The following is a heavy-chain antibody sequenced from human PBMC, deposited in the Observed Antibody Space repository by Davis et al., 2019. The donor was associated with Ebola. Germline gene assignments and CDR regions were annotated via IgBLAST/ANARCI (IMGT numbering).Heavy chain of an antibody. D-gene: IGHD4-17*01. V-gene: IGHV3-66*04. Sequence: GGSLRLSCAASGFTVSSNYMSWVRQAPGKGLEWVSVIYSGGSTYYADSVKGRFTISRDNSKNTLYLQMNSLRAEDTAVYYCARQTTVTTRTGGPYYFDYWGQGTLVTVSS. CDR3: ARQTTVTTRTGGPYYFDY. CDR1: GFTVSSNY. CDR2: IYSGGST. J-gene: IGHJ4*02.